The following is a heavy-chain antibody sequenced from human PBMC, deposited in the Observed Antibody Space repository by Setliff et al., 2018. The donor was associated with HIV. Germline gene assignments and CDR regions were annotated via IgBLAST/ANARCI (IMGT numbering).Heavy chain of an antibody. V-gene: IGHV4-59*01. CDR1: GGSISSYY. CDR3: ARIFGDQGYYYGMDV. D-gene: IGHD3-3*01. Sequence: SETLSLTCTVSGGSISSYYWSWIRQPPGKGLEWIGYIYYSGSTNYNPSLKSRVTISVDTSKNQSSLELSSVIAADTAVYYCARIFGDQGYYYGMDVWGQGTTVTVSS. CDR2: IYYSGST. J-gene: IGHJ6*02.